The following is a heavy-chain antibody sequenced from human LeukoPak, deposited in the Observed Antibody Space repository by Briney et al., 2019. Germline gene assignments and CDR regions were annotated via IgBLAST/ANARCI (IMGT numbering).Heavy chain of an antibody. CDR3: ARSLDTAMVGY. D-gene: IGHD5-18*01. CDR2: IYYSGST. V-gene: IGHV4-39*01. J-gene: IGHJ4*02. CDR1: GGSISSSSYY. Sequence: SETLSLTXTVSGGSISSSSYYWGWIRQPPGKGLEGIGSIYYSGSTYYNPSLKSRVTISVDTSKNQFSLKLSSVTAADTAVYYCARSLDTAMVGYWGQGTLVTVSS.